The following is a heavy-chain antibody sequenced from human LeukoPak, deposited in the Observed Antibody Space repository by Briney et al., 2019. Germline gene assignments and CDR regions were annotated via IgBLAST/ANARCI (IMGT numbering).Heavy chain of an antibody. CDR2: IYYSGST. D-gene: IGHD3-10*01. J-gene: IGHJ4*02. CDR3: ARVPSMVREGFIDY. V-gene: IGHV4-30-4*01. Sequence: SQTLSLTCTVSGGSISSGDYYWSWIRQPPGKGLEWIGYIYYSGSTYYNPSLKSRVTISVDTSKNQFSLKLSSVTAAVTAVYYCARVPSMVREGFIDYWGQGTLVTVFS. CDR1: GGSISSGDYY.